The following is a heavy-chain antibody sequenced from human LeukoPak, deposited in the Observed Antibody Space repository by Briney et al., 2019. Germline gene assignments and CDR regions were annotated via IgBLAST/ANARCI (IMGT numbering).Heavy chain of an antibody. V-gene: IGHV7-4-1*02. CDR3: AREGGRLANYYDSRLYDY. D-gene: IGHD3-22*01. J-gene: IGHJ4*02. CDR2: INTNTGNP. Sequence: SVKVSCKASGYTFTGYYMHWVRQAPGQGLEWMGWINTNTGNPTYARGFTGRFVFSLDTSVSTAYLQISSLKAEDTAVYYCAREGGRLANYYDSRLYDYWGQGTLVTVSS. CDR1: GYTFTGYY.